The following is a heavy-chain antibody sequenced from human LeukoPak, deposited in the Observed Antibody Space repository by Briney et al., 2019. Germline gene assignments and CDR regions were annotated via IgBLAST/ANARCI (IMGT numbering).Heavy chain of an antibody. D-gene: IGHD2-8*01. V-gene: IGHV3-30-3*01. Sequence: AGGSLRLSCAASGFTFSSYAMHWVRQAPGKGLEGVAVISYDGSNKYYADSVKGRFTISRDNSKNTLYLQMNSLRAEDTAVYYCARGQIVLMVYAMAFDYWGQGTLVTVSS. CDR2: ISYDGSNK. CDR1: GFTFSSYA. J-gene: IGHJ4*02. CDR3: ARGQIVLMVYAMAFDY.